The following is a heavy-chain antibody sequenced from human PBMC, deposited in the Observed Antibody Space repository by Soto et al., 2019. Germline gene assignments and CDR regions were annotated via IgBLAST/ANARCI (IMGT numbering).Heavy chain of an antibody. CDR2: IIRDGSST. Sequence: EVQLVEPGGGLVQPGGSLRLACAASGFTFSSYWMHWVRQAPGKGLVWISRIIRDGSSTNYADSVKGRFTISRDNAKNTLYLEINSLRADDTAVYFCGRGGSGIYGMDIWGQGTTVIVSS. CDR1: GFTFSSYW. V-gene: IGHV3-74*01. J-gene: IGHJ6*02. D-gene: IGHD6-13*01. CDR3: GRGGSGIYGMDI.